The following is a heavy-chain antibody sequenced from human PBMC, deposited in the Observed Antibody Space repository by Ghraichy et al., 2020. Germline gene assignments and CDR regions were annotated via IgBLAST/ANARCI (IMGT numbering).Heavy chain of an antibody. CDR2: IYYSGST. Sequence: SETLSLTCTVSGGSISSSSYYWGWIRQPPGKGLEWIGSIYYSGSTYYNPSLKIRVTISVDTSKNQFSLKLSSVTAADTAVYYCARLMDPPMITGSPSLVKGRFDPWGQGTLVTVSS. CDR1: GGSISSSSYY. CDR3: ARLMDPPMITGSPSLVKGRFDP. V-gene: IGHV4-39*01. J-gene: IGHJ5*02. D-gene: IGHD1-20*01.